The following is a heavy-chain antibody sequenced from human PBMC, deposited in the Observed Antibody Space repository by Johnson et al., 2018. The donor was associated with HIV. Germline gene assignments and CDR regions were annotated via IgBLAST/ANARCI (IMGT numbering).Heavy chain of an antibody. CDR1: GFTFSSYA. D-gene: IGHD6-13*01. CDR3: ANNLQQLATKDAFDI. J-gene: IGHJ3*02. Sequence: MQLVESGGGLVKPGGSLRLSCAASGFTFSSYAMHWVRQPPGKGLEWVSYISSSGSTIYYADSVKGRFTISRDNAKNSLYLQMNSLRAEDTAVYYCANNLQQLATKDAFDIWGQGTMVTVSS. V-gene: IGHV3-48*04. CDR2: ISSSGSTI.